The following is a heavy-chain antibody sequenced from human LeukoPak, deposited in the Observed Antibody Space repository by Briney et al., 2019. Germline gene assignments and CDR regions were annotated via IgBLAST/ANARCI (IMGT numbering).Heavy chain of an antibody. CDR1: GFTFSSYA. CDR3: AKVDHISSSNTPYYYYGMDV. Sequence: GGSLRLSCAASGFTFSSYAMSWVRQAPGKGLEWVSAISGSGGSTYYADSVKGRFTISRDNSKNTLYLQMNSLRAEDTAVYYCAKVDHISSSNTPYYYYGMDVWGQGTTVTVSS. CDR2: ISGSGGST. J-gene: IGHJ6*02. D-gene: IGHD4-11*01. V-gene: IGHV3-23*01.